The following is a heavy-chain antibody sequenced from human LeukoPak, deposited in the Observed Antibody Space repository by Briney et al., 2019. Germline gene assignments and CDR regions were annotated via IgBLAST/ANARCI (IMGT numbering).Heavy chain of an antibody. V-gene: IGHV3-23*01. CDR1: GFTFASYA. Sequence: GGTLRLSCAASGFTFASYAMSWVRQAPGKGLEWVSIISVSGASTYYADSVKGRFTISRDNAKNTLYLQMNSLRVEDTAVYYCAKDGTNYYDSDGFYGASYCDSWGQGSLVTVPS. D-gene: IGHD3-22*01. J-gene: IGHJ4*02. CDR3: AKDGTNYYDSDGFYGASYCDS. CDR2: ISVSGAST.